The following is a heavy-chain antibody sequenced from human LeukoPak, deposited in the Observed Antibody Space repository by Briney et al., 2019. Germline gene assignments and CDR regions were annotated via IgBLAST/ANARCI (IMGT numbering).Heavy chain of an antibody. CDR2: MNPNSGNT. CDR1: GYTFTSYD. CDR3: ARGGVRVAGTSGRRSGKRYYYFDY. D-gene: IGHD6-19*01. J-gene: IGHJ4*02. Sequence: ASVKVSCKASGYTFTSYDINWVRQATGQGLEWMGWMNPNSGNTGYAQKFQGRVTMTRNTSISTAYMELSSLRSEDTAVYYCARGGVRVAGTSGRRSGKRYYYFDYWGQETLVTVSS. V-gene: IGHV1-8*01.